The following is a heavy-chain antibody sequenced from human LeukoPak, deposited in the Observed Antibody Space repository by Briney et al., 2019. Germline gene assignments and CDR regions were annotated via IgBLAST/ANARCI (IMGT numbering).Heavy chain of an antibody. J-gene: IGHJ4*02. Sequence: SETLSLTCAVYGGSFSGYYWSWIRQPPGKGLEWIEEINHSGSTNYNPSLKSRVTISVDTSKNQFSLKLSSVTAADTAVYYCARSAYYDILTGPQGDYWGQGTLVTVSS. CDR2: INHSGST. V-gene: IGHV4-34*01. CDR3: ARSAYYDILTGPQGDY. CDR1: GGSFSGYY. D-gene: IGHD3-9*01.